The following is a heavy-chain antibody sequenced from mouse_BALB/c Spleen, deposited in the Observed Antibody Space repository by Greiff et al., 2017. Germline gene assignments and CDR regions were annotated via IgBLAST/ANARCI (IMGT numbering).Heavy chain of an antibody. D-gene: IGHD4-1*02. CDR1: GYSITSGYY. V-gene: IGHV3-6*02. J-gene: IGHJ3*01. CDR2: ISYDGSN. CDR3: ARAQLGGWFAY. Sequence: EVKLVESGPGLVKPSQSLSLTCSVTGYSITSGYYWNWIRQFPGNKLEWMGYISYDGSNNYNPSLKNRISITRDTSKNQFFLKLNSVTTEDTATYYCARAQLGGWFAYWGQGTLVTVSA.